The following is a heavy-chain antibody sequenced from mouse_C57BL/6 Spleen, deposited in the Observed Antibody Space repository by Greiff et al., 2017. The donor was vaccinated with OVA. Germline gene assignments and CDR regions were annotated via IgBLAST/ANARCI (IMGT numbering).Heavy chain of an antibody. V-gene: IGHV1-50*01. CDR3: ARGRGAMDY. CDR2: IDPSDSYT. J-gene: IGHJ4*01. CDR1: GYTFTSYW. Sequence: QVQLQQPGAELVKPGASVKLSCKASGYTFTSYWMQWVKQRPGQGLEWIGEIDPSDSYTNYHQKFKGKATLTVDTSSSTAYMQLSSLTSEDSAVYYCARGRGAMDYWGQGTSVTVSS.